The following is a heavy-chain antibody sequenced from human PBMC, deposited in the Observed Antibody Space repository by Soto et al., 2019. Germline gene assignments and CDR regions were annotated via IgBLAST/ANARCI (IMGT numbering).Heavy chain of an antibody. CDR2: ISSSGGDT. Sequence: GALRLSCAASAFTFRSYAMNWVRQAPGKGLEWVSAISSSGGDTYYADSVKGRFTISRDNSKNTLYLQMNSLRAEDTAVYYCARDLENYDILTGPDYWGQGTLVTVSS. D-gene: IGHD3-9*01. CDR3: ARDLENYDILTGPDY. V-gene: IGHV3-23*01. CDR1: AFTFRSYA. J-gene: IGHJ4*02.